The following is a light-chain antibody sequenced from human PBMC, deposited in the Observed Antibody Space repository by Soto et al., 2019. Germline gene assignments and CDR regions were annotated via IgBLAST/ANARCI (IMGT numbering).Light chain of an antibody. V-gene: IGLV2-14*01. CDR1: SSDVGGYKY. Sequence: QSALTQPASVSGSPGQSITISCTGTSSDVGGYKYVSWYQQHTGKAPKLMIYEVSNRPSGVSNRFSGSKSGNTASLPVCGLQPEDEADYYCSSNRLISTVVFGGGTKLTVL. J-gene: IGLJ2*01. CDR2: EVS. CDR3: SSNRLISTVV.